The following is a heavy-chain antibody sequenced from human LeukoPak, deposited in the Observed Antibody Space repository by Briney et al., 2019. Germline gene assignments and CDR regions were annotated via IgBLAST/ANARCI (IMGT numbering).Heavy chain of an antibody. J-gene: IGHJ6*02. D-gene: IGHD1-26*01. Sequence: SETLSLTCTVSGGSISSYYWSWIRQPPGKGLEWIGYIYYSGSTNYNPSLKSRVTISVDTSKNQFSLKLSSVTAADAAVYYCARDPLTLRRVGATKRYYYYGMDVWGQGTTVTVSS. V-gene: IGHV4-59*01. CDR3: ARDPLTLRRVGATKRYYYYGMDV. CDR1: GGSISSYY. CDR2: IYYSGST.